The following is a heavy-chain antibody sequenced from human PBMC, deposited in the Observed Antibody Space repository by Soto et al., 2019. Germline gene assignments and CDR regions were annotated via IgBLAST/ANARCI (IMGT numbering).Heavy chain of an antibody. CDR3: ARTEPQNYYDSSRFDY. V-gene: IGHV3-23*01. Sequence: GGSLRLSCAASGFTFSSYAMSWVRQAPGKGLEWVSTISGSGGKTYYADSVKGRFTISRDNSKNTLYLQMNSLRAEDTAVYYCARTEPQNYYDSSRFDYWGQGTLVTV. D-gene: IGHD3-22*01. CDR2: ISGSGGKT. J-gene: IGHJ4*02. CDR1: GFTFSSYA.